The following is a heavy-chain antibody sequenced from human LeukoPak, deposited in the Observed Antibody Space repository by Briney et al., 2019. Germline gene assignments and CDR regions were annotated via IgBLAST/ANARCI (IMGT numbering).Heavy chain of an antibody. D-gene: IGHD1-26*01. CDR3: ARETRIVGATSIYFDY. V-gene: IGHV3-64*01. CDR1: GFTFSSYA. Sequence: GGSLRLSCAASGFTFSSYAMHWVRQAPGKGLEYVSAISGNGGSTYYANSVKGRFTISRDNSKNTLYLQMGSLRAEDMAVYYCARETRIVGATSIYFDYWGQGTLVTVSS. CDR2: ISGNGGST. J-gene: IGHJ4*02.